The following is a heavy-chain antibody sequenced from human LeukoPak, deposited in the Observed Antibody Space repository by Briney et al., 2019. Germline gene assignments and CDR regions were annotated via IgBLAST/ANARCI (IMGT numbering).Heavy chain of an antibody. CDR3: ARTHGIVGATFFDY. CDR2: IYYSGST. V-gene: IGHV4-30-4*08. Sequence: SETLSLTCTVSGGSISRGDYYWSWIRQPPGKGLEWIGYIYYSGSTYYNPSLKSRVAISLDTSKNQFSLQLTSVTAADTAVYYCARTHGIVGATFFDYWGQGTLVTVSS. CDR1: GGSISRGDYY. D-gene: IGHD1-26*01. J-gene: IGHJ4*02.